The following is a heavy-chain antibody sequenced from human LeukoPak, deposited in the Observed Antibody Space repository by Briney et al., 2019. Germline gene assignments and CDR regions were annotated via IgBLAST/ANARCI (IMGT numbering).Heavy chain of an antibody. CDR3: ARSVVTLYWYFDL. J-gene: IGHJ2*01. CDR2: IYYSGSP. Sequence: ETLSLTCTVSGGSISGYYYNWIRQPLGKGREWIGYIYYSGSPNSNPTLKSRVTISLATSQTQFALKLTSVSTADTAVYYCARSVVTLYWYFDLSGRGTLVTVSS. V-gene: IGHV4-59*01. CDR1: GGSISGYY. D-gene: IGHD4-23*01.